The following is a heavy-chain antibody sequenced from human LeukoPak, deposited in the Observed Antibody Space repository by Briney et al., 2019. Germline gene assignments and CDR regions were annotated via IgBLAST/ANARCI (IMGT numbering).Heavy chain of an antibody. Sequence: ASVKVSCKASGYTFTGYYMHWVRQAPGQGLEWMGWTNPNSGGTNYAQKFQGRVTMTRDTSISTAYMELSRLRSDDTAVYYCARGVTMVRGGFVLWGQGTLVTVSS. D-gene: IGHD3-10*01. CDR3: ARGVTMVRGGFVL. J-gene: IGHJ4*02. CDR1: GYTFTGYY. V-gene: IGHV1-2*02. CDR2: TNPNSGGT.